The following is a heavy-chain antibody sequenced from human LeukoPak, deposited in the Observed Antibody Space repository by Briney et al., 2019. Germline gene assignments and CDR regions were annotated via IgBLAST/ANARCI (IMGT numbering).Heavy chain of an antibody. D-gene: IGHD6-19*01. CDR3: ARNLAWSGWHLDY. J-gene: IGHJ4*02. CDR2: ISYDRNNE. Sequence: GRSLRLSCAASGFTFNSHAMHWVRQAQGKGLEWVAVISYDRNNEYFADSVKGRFTISRDNSKNMLYLQMNSLRPEDTAVYYCARNLAWSGWHLDYWGQGTLVTVSS. V-gene: IGHV3-30-3*01. CDR1: GFTFNSHA.